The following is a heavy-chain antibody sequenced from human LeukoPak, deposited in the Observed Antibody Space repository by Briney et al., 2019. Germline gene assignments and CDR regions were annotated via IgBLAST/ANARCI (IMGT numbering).Heavy chain of an antibody. V-gene: IGHV4-4*02. J-gene: IGHJ4*02. D-gene: IGHD2-2*01. CDR2: IWRSDHT. CDR3: ARDPHCSSTNCPFDF. Sequence: SGTLSLTCAVSGGSISSSDWWSWVRQPPGRGLEWIGYIWRSDHTNYNPSLKSRVTMSLDKSENQFSLKLSSVTAADTAVYYCARDPHCSSTNCPFDFWGQGTLVIVSS. CDR1: GGSISSSDW.